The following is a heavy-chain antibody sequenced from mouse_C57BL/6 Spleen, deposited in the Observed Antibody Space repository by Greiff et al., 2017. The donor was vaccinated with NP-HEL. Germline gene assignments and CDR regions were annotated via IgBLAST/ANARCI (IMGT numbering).Heavy chain of an antibody. D-gene: IGHD1-1*01. CDR1: GYTFTSSG. V-gene: IGHV1-81*01. CDR3: ARVTVVANYAMDY. CDR2: IYPRSGNT. Sequence: QVQLQQSGAELARPGASVKLSCKASGYTFTSSGISWVKQRTGQGLEWIGEIYPRSGNTYYNEKFKGKATLTADKSSSTAYMELRSLTSEDSAVYFCARVTVVANYAMDYWGQGTSVTVSS. J-gene: IGHJ4*01.